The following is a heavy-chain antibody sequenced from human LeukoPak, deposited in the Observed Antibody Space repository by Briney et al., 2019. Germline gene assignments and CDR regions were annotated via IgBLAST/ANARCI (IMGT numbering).Heavy chain of an antibody. J-gene: IGHJ4*02. V-gene: IGHV4-4*09. D-gene: IGHD4-17*01. CDR3: ARRTVTTALDY. CDR2: IYTSGST. Sequence: PSETLSLTCTVSGGSISSYYWSWIRQPPGKGLEWIGYIYTSGSTNYNPSLKSRVTISVDTSKNQFSLKLSSMTAADTAVYYCARRTVTTALDYWGQGTLVTVSS. CDR1: GGSISSYY.